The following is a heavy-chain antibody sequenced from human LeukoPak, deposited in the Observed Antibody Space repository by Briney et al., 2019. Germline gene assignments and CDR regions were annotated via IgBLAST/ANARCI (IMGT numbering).Heavy chain of an antibody. CDR2: IDHSGST. V-gene: IGHV4-39*07. CDR3: ARVPVTYFDY. J-gene: IGHJ4*02. D-gene: IGHD4-17*01. Sequence: SETLSLTCTVSGGSISSGSYYWSWIRQPPGKGLEWIGEIDHSGSTNYNPSLKSQVTIPVDTSKNQFSLKLSSVTAADTAVYYCARVPVTYFDYWGQGTLVTVSS. CDR1: GGSISSGSYY.